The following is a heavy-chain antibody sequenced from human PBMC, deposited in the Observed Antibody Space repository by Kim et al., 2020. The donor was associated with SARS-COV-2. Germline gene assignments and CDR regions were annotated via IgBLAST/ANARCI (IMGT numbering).Heavy chain of an antibody. Sequence: SPSFQGQVTISADKSISTAYLQWSSLKASDTAMYYCARLETYYYDPMDYWGQGTLVTVSS. D-gene: IGHD3-10*01. J-gene: IGHJ4*02. V-gene: IGHV5-51*01. CDR3: ARLETYYYDPMDY.